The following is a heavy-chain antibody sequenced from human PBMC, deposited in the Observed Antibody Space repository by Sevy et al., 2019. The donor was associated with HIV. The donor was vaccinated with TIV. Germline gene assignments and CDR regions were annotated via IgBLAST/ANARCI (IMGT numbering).Heavy chain of an antibody. CDR2: FDPEDGET. CDR3: ATTKDYYESSGCRFDY. D-gene: IGHD3-22*01. J-gene: IGHJ4*02. V-gene: IGHV1-24*01. CDR1: GYTLTKLS. Sequence: ASVKVSCKVSGYTLTKLSMHWVRQAPGKGLEWMGSFDPEDGETLYAQSLQGRITMTEDTSTDTAYMELNSLRSEDTAVYYCATTKDYYESSGCRFDYWGQGTLVTVSS.